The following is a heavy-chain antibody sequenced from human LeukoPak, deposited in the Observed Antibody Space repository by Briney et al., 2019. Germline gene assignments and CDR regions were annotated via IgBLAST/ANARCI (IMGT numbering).Heavy chain of an antibody. V-gene: IGHV3-23*01. CDR2: IRGSGGHT. Sequence: TGGSLRLSCAASGFTFSYYAMSWVSQAPGRGLEWVSGIRGSGGHTYYADSVKGRFTISRHTSKNTMYLQMNSLRVEDTAVYYCAKVYSSGWYSPTFDYWGQGTLVTVSS. D-gene: IGHD6-19*01. J-gene: IGHJ4*02. CDR3: AKVYSSGWYSPTFDY. CDR1: GFTFSYYA.